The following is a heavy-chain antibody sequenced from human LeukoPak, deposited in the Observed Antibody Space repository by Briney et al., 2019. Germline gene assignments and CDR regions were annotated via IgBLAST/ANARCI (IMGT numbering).Heavy chain of an antibody. CDR2: ISAYNGNT. Sequence: GASVKVSCKASGYTFTSYGISWVRQAPGQGLEWMGWISAYNGNTNYAQKFQGRVTVTRDTSTSTVYMELSSLRSEDTAMYYCARLVGEGDYWGQGTLVTVSS. V-gene: IGHV1-18*01. CDR1: GYTFTSYG. D-gene: IGHD1-26*01. CDR3: ARLVGEGDY. J-gene: IGHJ4*02.